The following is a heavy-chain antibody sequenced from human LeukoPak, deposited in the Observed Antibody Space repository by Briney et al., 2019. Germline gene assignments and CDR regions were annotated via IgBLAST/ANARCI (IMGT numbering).Heavy chain of an antibody. D-gene: IGHD4-23*01. CDR2: IYSGGNT. CDR3: ERDKRDPGNSYYYYGMNV. V-gene: IGHV3-53*01. J-gene: IGHJ6*04. CDR1: GFTVSSNY. Sequence: PGGSLRLSCAASGFTVSSNYMSWVRQAPGKGLEWISVIYSGGNTYYADSVKGRFTISRDNTKNSLYLQMTSLRGEDTAVYYCERDKRDPGNSYYYYGMNVGDKGPTAT.